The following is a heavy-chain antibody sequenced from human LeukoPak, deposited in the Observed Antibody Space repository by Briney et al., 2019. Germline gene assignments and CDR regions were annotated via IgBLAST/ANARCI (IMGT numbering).Heavy chain of an antibody. J-gene: IGHJ4*02. CDR3: ATGLGYCSGGSCYSGFTQAPLDY. CDR2: IYYSGST. Sequence: PSETLSLTCTVSGGSISSSSYYWGWIRQPPGKGLEWIGSIYYSGSTYYNPSLKSRATLCVDTSKNHFSLKLSSVTAADTAVYYCATGLGYCSGGSCYSGFTQAPLDYWGQGTLVTVSS. D-gene: IGHD2-15*01. V-gene: IGHV4-39*01. CDR1: GGSISSSSYY.